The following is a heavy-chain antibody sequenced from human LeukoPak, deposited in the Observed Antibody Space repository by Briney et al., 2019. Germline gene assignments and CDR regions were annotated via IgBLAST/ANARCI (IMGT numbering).Heavy chain of an antibody. Sequence: PGGSLRLSCAASGFTFSSYSMNWVRQAPGKGLEWVSAISSSSSYIYYADSVKGRFTISRDNAKNSLYLQMNSLRADDTAVYYCASGYSSGSDAFDIWGQGTMVTVSS. V-gene: IGHV3-21*01. CDR3: ASGYSSGSDAFDI. D-gene: IGHD6-19*01. CDR2: ISSSSSYI. J-gene: IGHJ3*02. CDR1: GFTFSSYS.